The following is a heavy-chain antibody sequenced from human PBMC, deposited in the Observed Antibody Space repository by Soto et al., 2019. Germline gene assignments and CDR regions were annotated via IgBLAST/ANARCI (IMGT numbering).Heavy chain of an antibody. CDR2: ISAYNGNT. CDR3: AVTYYYDSSGYYPVEY. V-gene: IGHV1-18*01. CDR1: GYTFTSYG. Sequence: QVQLVQSGAEVKKPGASVKVSCKASGYTFTSYGISWVRQAPGQGLEWMGWISAYNGNTSNAQKLQGRVTMTTDTTTSTAYMELRSLRSDDTAVYYCAVTYYYDSSGYYPVEYWGQGTLVTVSS. D-gene: IGHD3-22*01. J-gene: IGHJ4*02.